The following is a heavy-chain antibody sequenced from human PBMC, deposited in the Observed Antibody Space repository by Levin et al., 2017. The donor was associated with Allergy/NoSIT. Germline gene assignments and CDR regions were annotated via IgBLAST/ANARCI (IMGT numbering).Heavy chain of an antibody. V-gene: IGHV3-9*01. Sequence: GGSLRLSCAASGFTFDDYAMHWVRQAPGKGLEWVSGISWNSGSIGYADSVKGRFTISRDNAKNSLYLQMNSLRTEDTALYYCARDTNGLPDAFDIWGQGTMVIVSS. CDR2: ISWNSGSI. J-gene: IGHJ3*02. CDR3: ARDTNGLPDAFDI. CDR1: GFTFDDYA.